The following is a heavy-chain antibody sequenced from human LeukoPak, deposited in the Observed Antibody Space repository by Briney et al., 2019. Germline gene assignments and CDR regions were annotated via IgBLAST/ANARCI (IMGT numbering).Heavy chain of an antibody. Sequence: SGTLSLTCAVSGGSISSSNWWSWVRQPPGKGLEWIGEIYHSGSTNYNPSLKSRVTISVDKSKNQFSLKLSSVSTADTAVYYCARGIAADGPSDAFDIWGQGTMVTVSS. CDR1: GGSISSSNW. D-gene: IGHD6-13*01. V-gene: IGHV4-4*02. CDR3: ARGIAADGPSDAFDI. CDR2: IYHSGST. J-gene: IGHJ3*02.